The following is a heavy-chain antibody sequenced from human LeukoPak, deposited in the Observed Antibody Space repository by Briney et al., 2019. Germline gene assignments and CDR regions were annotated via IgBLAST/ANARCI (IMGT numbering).Heavy chain of an antibody. CDR1: GGTFSSYA. V-gene: IGHV1-69*05. CDR2: IIPIFGTA. J-gene: IGHJ4*02. CDR3: ARDSEYYYDSSGYPPVDY. Sequence: GASVKVSCKASGGTFSSYAISWVRQAPGQGLEWMGRIIPIFGTANYAQKFQGRVTITTDESTSTAYMELSSLRSEDTAVYYCARDSEYYYDSSGYPPVDYWGQGTLVTVSS. D-gene: IGHD3-22*01.